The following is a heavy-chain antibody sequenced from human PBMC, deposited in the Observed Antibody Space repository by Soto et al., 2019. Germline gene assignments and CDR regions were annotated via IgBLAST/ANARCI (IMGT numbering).Heavy chain of an antibody. V-gene: IGHV4-4*02. CDR2: IFHSGDT. CDR3: AYSTGWYRHDV. Sequence: QVQLQESGPGLVKPSGTLSLTCAVSGDSISNSRWWTWVRQPPGKGLEWIGDIFHSGDTNYNPSRKSRVFISVDKSQHQFSLKVSSVTAADTAVYYCAYSTGWYRHDVWGQGTLVTVSS. CDR1: GDSISNSRW. J-gene: IGHJ3*01. D-gene: IGHD6-19*01.